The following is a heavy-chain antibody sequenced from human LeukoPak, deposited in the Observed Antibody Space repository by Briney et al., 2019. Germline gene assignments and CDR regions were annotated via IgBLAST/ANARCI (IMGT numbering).Heavy chain of an antibody. CDR1: GFSFTSSW. V-gene: IGHV5-51*01. D-gene: IGHD5-12*01. Sequence: GESLKISCQGSGFSFTSSWIGWVRQMPGKGLEWMGIIYPADSDTRYSPSFQGQVTISADKSISTAYLQWSSLKASDTAMYYCATPYSGYDAFDIWGQGTMVTVSS. CDR3: ATPYSGYDAFDI. J-gene: IGHJ3*02. CDR2: IYPADSDT.